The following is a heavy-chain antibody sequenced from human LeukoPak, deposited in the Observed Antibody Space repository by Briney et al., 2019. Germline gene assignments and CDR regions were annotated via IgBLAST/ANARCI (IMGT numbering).Heavy chain of an antibody. V-gene: IGHV3-23*01. CDR3: AKDRRGFDYYDSSGYYFDY. J-gene: IGHJ4*02. D-gene: IGHD3-22*01. CDR1: GFTFSSYA. Sequence: GGSLRLSCAASGFTFSSYAMSWVRQAPGKGLEWVSAISGSGGSTCYADSVKGRFTISRDNSKNTLYLQMNSLRAEDTAVYYCAKDRRGFDYYDSSGYYFDYWGQGTLVTVSS. CDR2: ISGSGGST.